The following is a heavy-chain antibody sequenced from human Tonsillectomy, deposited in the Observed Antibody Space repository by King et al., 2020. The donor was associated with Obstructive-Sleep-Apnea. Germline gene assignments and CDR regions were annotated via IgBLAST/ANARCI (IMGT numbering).Heavy chain of an antibody. J-gene: IGHJ4*02. CDR3: AKDLEDFDWLRCPCFDD. V-gene: IGHV3-30*02. D-gene: IGHD3-9*01. CDR2: IRYDESYQ. CDR1: GFTFNFYG. Sequence: VQLVESGGGVVQPGGSLRLSCAASGFTFNFYGMHWVRQAPGKGLEWVAFIRYDESYQNYADSVKGRFTISRDNSKNTLYLQMNSLRTEDTAVYYCAKDLEDFDWLRCPCFDDWGQGNLVIGSS.